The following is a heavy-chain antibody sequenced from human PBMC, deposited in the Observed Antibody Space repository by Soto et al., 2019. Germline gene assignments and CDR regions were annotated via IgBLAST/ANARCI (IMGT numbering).Heavy chain of an antibody. CDR1: GFTFSSYA. CDR2: ISYDGSNK. D-gene: IGHD5-12*01. J-gene: IGHJ4*02. CDR3: ARDRSRDGYNFDSAY. Sequence: VGSLRLSCAASGFTFSSYAMHWVRQAPGKGLEWVAVISYDGSNKYYADSVKGRFTISRDNSKNTLYLQMNSLRAEDTAVYYCARDRSRDGYNFDSAYWGQGTLVTVSS. V-gene: IGHV3-30-3*01.